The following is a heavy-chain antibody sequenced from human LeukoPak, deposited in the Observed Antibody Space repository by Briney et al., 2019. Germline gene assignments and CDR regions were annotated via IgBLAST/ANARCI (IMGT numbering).Heavy chain of an antibody. CDR2: TYYRCKWYN. D-gene: IGHD3-16*01. V-gene: IGHV6-1*01. CDR3: ARDRAPFDSHDYVWGSTPLDAFDI. J-gene: IGHJ3*02. CDR1: GDSVSSKSVA. Sequence: SQTVSLTCAISGDSVSSKSVAWNWIRQSPSRGLEWMGRTYYRCKWYNDYVVSVQSRININPDTSKNHFSLQLNSVPPEDTAVYYCARDRAPFDSHDYVWGSTPLDAFDIWGQGTMVTVSS.